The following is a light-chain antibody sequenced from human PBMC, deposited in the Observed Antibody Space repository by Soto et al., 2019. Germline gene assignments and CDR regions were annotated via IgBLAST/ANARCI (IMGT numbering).Light chain of an antibody. CDR1: QSLLHSNGYNY. Sequence: DIGMTQSRLSLPVTPGDPASISCRSSQSLLHSNGYNYLDWDLQKPGQSPQLLIYLGPSRASVVTARFRGSGSGTDFTMNISSVEAEDVGVYSCMQPLQSWQFGQGTKVDIK. CDR3: MQPLQSWQ. J-gene: IGKJ1*01. CDR2: LGP. V-gene: IGKV2-28*01.